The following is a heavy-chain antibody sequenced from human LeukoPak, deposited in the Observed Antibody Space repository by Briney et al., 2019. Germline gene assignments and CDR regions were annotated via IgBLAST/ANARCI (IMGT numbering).Heavy chain of an antibody. Sequence: ASVKVSCKASGYTFTGYYMHWVRQAPGQGLEWMGWINPNSGGTNYAQKFQGWVTMTRDTSISTAYMELSRLRSDDTAVYYCARVRGGSWYYFDYWGQGTLVTVSS. CDR1: GYTFTGYY. V-gene: IGHV1-2*04. CDR3: ARVRGGSWYYFDY. J-gene: IGHJ4*02. D-gene: IGHD6-13*01. CDR2: INPNSGGT.